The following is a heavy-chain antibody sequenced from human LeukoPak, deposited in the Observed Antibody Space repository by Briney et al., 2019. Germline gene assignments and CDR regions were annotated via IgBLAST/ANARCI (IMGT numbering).Heavy chain of an antibody. CDR1: GGSISSSF. CDR2: IYHSGST. V-gene: IGHV4-59*01. Sequence: SETLSLTCTVSGGSISSSFWSWIRQSPGKGLEWIGYIYHSGSTNSNPPLKSRVTISIDTPKNQFSLKLSSVAAADTAVYYCARFFRRFDYWGQGTLVTVSS. J-gene: IGHJ4*02. CDR3: ARFFRRFDY. D-gene: IGHD3-3*01.